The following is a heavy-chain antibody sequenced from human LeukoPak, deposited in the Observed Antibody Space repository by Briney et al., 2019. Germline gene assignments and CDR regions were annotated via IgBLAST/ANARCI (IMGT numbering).Heavy chain of an antibody. CDR1: GGSFSGYY. Sequence: SETLSLTCAVYGGSFSGYYWSWIRQPPGKGLEWIGYIYYSGSTNYNPSLKSRVTISVDTSKNQFSLKLSSVTAADTAVYYCAREVRYSSSSRPYYYYYMDVWGKGTTVTVSS. D-gene: IGHD6-6*01. V-gene: IGHV4-59*01. J-gene: IGHJ6*03. CDR3: AREVRYSSSSRPYYYYYMDV. CDR2: IYYSGST.